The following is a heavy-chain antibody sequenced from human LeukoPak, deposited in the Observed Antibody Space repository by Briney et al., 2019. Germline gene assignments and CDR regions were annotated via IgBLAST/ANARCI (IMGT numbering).Heavy chain of an antibody. CDR2: ISDSGRTI. D-gene: IGHD5-12*01. J-gene: IGHJ3*02. V-gene: IGHV3-11*04. Sequence: GGSLRLSCVASGFTFSDYYMSWIRIRQAPGKGLEWISYISDSGRTIYYADSVKGRLTISRDNAKNSLFLQMNSLRAEDTAVYYCAKGGDRYVPNAFDIWGQGTMVTVSS. CDR3: AKGGDRYVPNAFDI. CDR1: GFTFSDYY.